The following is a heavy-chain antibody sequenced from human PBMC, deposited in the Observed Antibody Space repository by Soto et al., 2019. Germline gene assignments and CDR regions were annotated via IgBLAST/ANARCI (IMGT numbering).Heavy chain of an antibody. CDR3: ARGGSGWKALNWFDP. D-gene: IGHD6-19*01. Sequence: QVQLQESGPGLVIPSQTLTLPCAVSGASIANNGYSWTWIRQHPGKGLEWIGTNNKRGDTYYNPSLKSRLTISLDTSQNHFSLRLNAVTAADTATYYCARGGSGWKALNWFDPWGQGIMVTVAS. CDR1: GASIANNGYS. J-gene: IGHJ5*02. V-gene: IGHV4-31*11. CDR2: NNKRGDT.